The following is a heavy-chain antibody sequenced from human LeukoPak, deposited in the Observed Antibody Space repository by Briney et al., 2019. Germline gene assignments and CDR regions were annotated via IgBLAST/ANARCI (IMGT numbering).Heavy chain of an antibody. Sequence: PGGSLRLSCAASGFTFSSYSMNWVRQAPGKGLEWVSSISSSSSYIYYADSVKGRFTISRDNAKNSLYLQMNSLRAEDTAVYYCAKDSGDYVWGSYRYDFDYWGQGTLVTVSS. CDR3: AKDSGDYVWGSYRYDFDY. CDR2: ISSSSSYI. V-gene: IGHV3-21*04. D-gene: IGHD3-16*02. CDR1: GFTFSSYS. J-gene: IGHJ4*02.